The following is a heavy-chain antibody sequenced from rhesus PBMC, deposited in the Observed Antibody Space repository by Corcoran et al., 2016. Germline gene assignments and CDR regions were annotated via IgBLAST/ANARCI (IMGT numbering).Heavy chain of an antibody. D-gene: IGHD4-23*01. J-gene: IGHJ6*01. Sequence: QVQLQESGPGLVKPSETLSLTCAVPGYSISSGDYWGWIRQSPGKGLEYIGYISGGTGSTYYNPSLKSRVTISKDSSKNQFSLKLTSVTAADTAFYFCARHSDTVTTFGLDSWGQGVVVTVSS. CDR2: ISGGTGST. CDR1: GYSISSGDY. V-gene: IGHV4-99*01. CDR3: ARHSDTVTTFGLDS.